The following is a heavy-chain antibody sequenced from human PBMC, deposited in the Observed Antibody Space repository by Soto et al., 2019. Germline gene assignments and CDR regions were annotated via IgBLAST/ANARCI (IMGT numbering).Heavy chain of an antibody. J-gene: IGHJ3*02. D-gene: IGHD3-22*01. CDR3: GRDADSRLNYYGTPGNDAFDI. CDR1: GFTFSSYT. Sequence: QVQLVESGGGVVQPGRSLRLSCAASGFTFSSYTMHWVRQAPGKGLEWVAIISYDGSNKYYADSVKGRFTISRDNSQNTLCQQVNSLRTEETGVYYGGRDADSRLNYYGTPGNDAFDIWGQGTMVTVSS. CDR2: ISYDGSNK. V-gene: IGHV3-30-3*01.